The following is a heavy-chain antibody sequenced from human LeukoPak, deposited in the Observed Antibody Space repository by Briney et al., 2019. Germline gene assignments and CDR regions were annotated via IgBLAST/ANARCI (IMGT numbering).Heavy chain of an antibody. Sequence: SETLSLTCTVSGGSISSSRYYWGWIRQPPGKGLEWIGSVFYSGSTYYNPSFKSRVTISVDTSRNQFSLKVTSVTAADTAVYYCASGMIRGIAPIVVDYWGQGTLVTGSS. J-gene: IGHJ4*02. CDR2: VFYSGST. CDR3: ASGMIRGIAPIVVDY. CDR1: GGSISSSRYY. D-gene: IGHD3-10*01. V-gene: IGHV4-39*07.